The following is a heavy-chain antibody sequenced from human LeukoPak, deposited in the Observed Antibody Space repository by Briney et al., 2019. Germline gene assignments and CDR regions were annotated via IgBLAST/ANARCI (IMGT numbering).Heavy chain of an antibody. CDR3: ARRDCSNYYYYMDV. Sequence: SETLSLTCAVYGGSFSGYYWSWIRQPPGKGLEWIGEINHSGSTNYNPSLKSRVTISVDTSKNQFSLKLSSVTAADTAVYYCARRDCSNYYYYMDVWGKGTTVTVSS. CDR1: GGSFSGYY. J-gene: IGHJ6*03. D-gene: IGHD2-21*02. V-gene: IGHV4-34*01. CDR2: INHSGST.